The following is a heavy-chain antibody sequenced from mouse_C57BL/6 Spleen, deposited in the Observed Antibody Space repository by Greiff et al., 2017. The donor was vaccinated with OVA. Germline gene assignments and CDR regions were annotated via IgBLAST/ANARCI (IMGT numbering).Heavy chain of an antibody. CDR1: GYAFSSSW. Sequence: QVQLKESGPELVKPGASVKISCKASGYAFSSSWMNWVKQRPGKGLEWIGRIYPGDGDTNYNGKFKGKATLTADKSSITAYMQLSSLTSEDSAVYFCARSYYYGSSYFDYWGQGTTLTVSS. CDR3: ARSYYYGSSYFDY. CDR2: IYPGDGDT. D-gene: IGHD1-1*01. J-gene: IGHJ2*01. V-gene: IGHV1-82*01.